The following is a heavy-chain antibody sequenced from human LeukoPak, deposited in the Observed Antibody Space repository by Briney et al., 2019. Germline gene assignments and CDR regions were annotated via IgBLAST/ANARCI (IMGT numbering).Heavy chain of an antibody. CDR3: ARVEPIRLLVDY. D-gene: IGHD3-3*01. J-gene: IGHJ4*02. V-gene: IGHV3-74*01. Sequence: QPGGSLRLSCAASGFTFSSYWMHWVRQAPGKGLVWVSRINSDGSSTTYADSVKGRFTISRDNAKNTLYLQMNSLRAEDTAVYYCARVEPIRLLVDYWGQGTLVIVSS. CDR2: INSDGSST. CDR1: GFTFSSYW.